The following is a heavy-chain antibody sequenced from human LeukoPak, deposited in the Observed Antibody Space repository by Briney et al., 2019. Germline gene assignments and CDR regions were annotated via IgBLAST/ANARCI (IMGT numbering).Heavy chain of an antibody. CDR1: GFTVSTYG. D-gene: IGHD6-13*01. CDR3: AKAGSSWHPYYFDY. J-gene: IGHJ4*02. V-gene: IGHV3-23*01. Sequence: GGSLRLSCAASGFTVSTYGMSWVRQAPGKGLEWVSAISGSGGSTYYADSVKGRFTISRDNSKNTLYLQMNSLRAEDTAVYYCAKAGSSWHPYYFDYWGQGTLVTVSS. CDR2: ISGSGGST.